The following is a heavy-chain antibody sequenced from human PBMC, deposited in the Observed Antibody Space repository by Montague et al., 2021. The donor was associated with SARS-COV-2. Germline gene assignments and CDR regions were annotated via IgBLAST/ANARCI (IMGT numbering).Heavy chain of an antibody. CDR3: ARETMTADDFDI. Sequence: SETLSLTCTVSGASFGSSDCGWIRQSPGKGLELIGYFYSVGSTDYNPSLKSRATISRDTSKNQFSLKVRSVTAADTAVYYCARETMTADDFDIWGQGTMVTVSS. V-gene: IGHV4-59*01. D-gene: IGHD1-14*01. CDR2: FYSVGST. J-gene: IGHJ3*02. CDR1: GASFGSSD.